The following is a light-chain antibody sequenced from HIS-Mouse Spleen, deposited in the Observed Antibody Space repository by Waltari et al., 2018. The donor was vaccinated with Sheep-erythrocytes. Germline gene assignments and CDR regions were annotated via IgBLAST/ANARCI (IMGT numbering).Light chain of an antibody. J-gene: IGKJ5*01. CDR1: QGISSR. CDR2: AAS. Sequence: DIQMTQSPSSVLASVGDRFTITCRASQGISSRLAWYQQKPGKAPKLLIYAASSLQSWVPSTFSGSGSATAFTPTISSLQPEDFATFYCQQANSFPLTFGQGTRLEIK. V-gene: IGKV1-12*01. CDR3: QQANSFPLT.